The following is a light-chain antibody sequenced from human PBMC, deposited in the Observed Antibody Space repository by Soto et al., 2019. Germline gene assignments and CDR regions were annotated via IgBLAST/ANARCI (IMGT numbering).Light chain of an antibody. Sequence: QLVLTQSPSASASLGASVKFTCTLSSGHSSYAIAWHQQQPEKGPRYLMKLNSDGSHSKGDGIPDRFSGSSSGAERYLTISSLQSEDEADYHCQTWGTGIVVFGGGTKLTVL. V-gene: IGLV4-69*01. CDR2: LNSDGSH. CDR1: SGHSSYA. J-gene: IGLJ2*01. CDR3: QTWGTGIVV.